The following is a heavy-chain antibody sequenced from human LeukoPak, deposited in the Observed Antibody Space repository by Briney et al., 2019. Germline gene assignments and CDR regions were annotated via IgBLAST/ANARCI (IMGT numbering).Heavy chain of an antibody. Sequence: PGGSLRLSCAASGFTFSSYAMHWGRQAPGKGLEWVAVISYDGSNKYYADSVKGRFTISRDNSENTLYLQMNSLRAEDTAVYYCAKDKGPMRTMIVVAYFDYWGQGTLVTVSS. D-gene: IGHD3-22*01. CDR1: GFTFSSYA. CDR3: AKDKGPMRTMIVVAYFDY. CDR2: ISYDGSNK. V-gene: IGHV3-30*04. J-gene: IGHJ4*02.